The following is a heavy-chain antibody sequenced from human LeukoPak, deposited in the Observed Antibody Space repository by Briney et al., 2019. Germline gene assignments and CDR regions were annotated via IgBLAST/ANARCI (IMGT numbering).Heavy chain of an antibody. V-gene: IGHV3-30*02. CDR3: AKDGTEITIFGVVPGAFDI. CDR1: GFTFSSYG. CDR2: IRYDGSNK. D-gene: IGHD3-3*01. J-gene: IGHJ3*02. Sequence: GGFLRLSCAASGFTFSSYGMHWVRQAPGKGLEWVAFIRYDGSNKYYADSVKGRFTISRDNSKNTLYLQMNSLRAEDTAVYYCAKDGTEITIFGVVPGAFDIWGQGTMVTVSS.